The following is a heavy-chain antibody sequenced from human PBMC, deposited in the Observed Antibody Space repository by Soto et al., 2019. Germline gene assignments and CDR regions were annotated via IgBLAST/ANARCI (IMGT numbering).Heavy chain of an antibody. Sequence: SETLSLTCAVSGGSISSGGYSWSWIRQPPGKGLEWIGYIYHSGSTYYNPSLKSRVTISVDRSKNQFSLKLSSVTAADTAVYYCAREGDGSGSYYNDHGMDVWGQGTTVTVSS. V-gene: IGHV4-30-2*01. CDR3: AREGDGSGSYYNDHGMDV. CDR1: GGSISSGGYS. D-gene: IGHD3-10*01. J-gene: IGHJ6*02. CDR2: IYHSGST.